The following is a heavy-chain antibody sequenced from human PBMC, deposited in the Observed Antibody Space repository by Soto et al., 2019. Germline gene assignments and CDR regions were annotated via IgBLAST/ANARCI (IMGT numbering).Heavy chain of an antibody. Sequence: GAPVLVCCQASGYTLAGHCQHWERQATEPALAWLGWFNPNSAGTNYAQTFQGRVTMTRDTSISTAYMELSRLRSDDTAVYHRARRSSGIAAARTAFDIWGQGTMVTVSS. CDR3: ARRSSGIAAARTAFDI. V-gene: IGHV1-2*02. CDR1: GYTLAGHC. J-gene: IGHJ3*02. D-gene: IGHD6-13*01. CDR2: FNPNSAGT.